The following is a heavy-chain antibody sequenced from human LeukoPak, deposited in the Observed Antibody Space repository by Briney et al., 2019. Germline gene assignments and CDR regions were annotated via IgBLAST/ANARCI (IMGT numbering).Heavy chain of an antibody. Sequence: ASVKVSCKASGYTFTGYYMHWVRQAPGQGLEWMGWINPNSGGTNYAQKFQGRVTMTRDTSISTAYMELSRLRSDDTAVYYCARMEPSYNWFEPWGQGTLVTVSS. D-gene: IGHD1-26*01. CDR2: INPNSGGT. J-gene: IGHJ5*02. CDR1: GYTFTGYY. CDR3: ARMEPSYNWFEP. V-gene: IGHV1-2*02.